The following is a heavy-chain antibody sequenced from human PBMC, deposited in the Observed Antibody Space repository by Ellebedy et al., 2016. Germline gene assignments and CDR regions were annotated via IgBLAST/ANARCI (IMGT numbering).Heavy chain of an antibody. J-gene: IGHJ4*02. CDR1: GFTFSSHG. D-gene: IGHD5-18*01. Sequence: GGSLRLSXAASGFTFSSHGMHWVRQAPGKGLEWVAVISYDGSNKYYADSVKGRFTISRDNSKNTLYLQMNSLRAEDTAVYYCAKDLGPFIKLLDYWGQGTLVTVSS. CDR3: AKDLGPFIKLLDY. CDR2: ISYDGSNK. V-gene: IGHV3-30*18.